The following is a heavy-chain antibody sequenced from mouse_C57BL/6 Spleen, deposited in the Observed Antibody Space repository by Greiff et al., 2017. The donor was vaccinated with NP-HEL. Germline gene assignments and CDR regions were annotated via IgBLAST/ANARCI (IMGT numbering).Heavy chain of an antibody. CDR3: VYYGNSSY. Sequence: EVQLQQSGPELVKPGASVKISCKASGYTFTDYYMNWVKQSNGKSLEWIGDINPNNGGTSYNQKFKGKATLTVDKSSSTAYMELRSLTSEDSAVYYCVYYGNSSYWGQGTLVTVSA. CDR1: GYTFTDYY. V-gene: IGHV1-26*01. CDR2: INPNNGGT. D-gene: IGHD2-1*01. J-gene: IGHJ3*01.